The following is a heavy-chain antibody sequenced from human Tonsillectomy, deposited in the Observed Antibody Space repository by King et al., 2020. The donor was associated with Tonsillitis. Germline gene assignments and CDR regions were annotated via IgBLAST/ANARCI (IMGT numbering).Heavy chain of an antibody. CDR1: GGSISSYY. Sequence: VQLQESGPGLVKPSETLSLTCTVSGGSISSYYWSWIRQPPGKGLEWIGNIYYSGSTNYKPSRKSRVTISVDTSKNQFSLKLSSGTAGDTAVSYCARAPHNDQLYYGRDVGGHGTTVTVSS. J-gene: IGHJ6*02. V-gene: IGHV4-59*08. CDR3: ARAPHNDQLYYGRDV. D-gene: IGHD1-1*01. CDR2: IYYSGST.